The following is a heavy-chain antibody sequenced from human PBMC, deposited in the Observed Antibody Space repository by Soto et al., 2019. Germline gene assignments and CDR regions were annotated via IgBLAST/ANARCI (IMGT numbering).Heavy chain of an antibody. J-gene: IGHJ6*02. D-gene: IGHD6-6*01. CDR1: GGTFSSYA. Sequence: SVKVSCKASGGTFSSYAISWVRQAPGQGLEWMGGIIPIFGTANYAQKFQGRVTITADESTSKAYMELSSLRSEDTAVYYCARDVGNSSSSYYYYGMDVWGQGTTVTVSS. V-gene: IGHV1-69*13. CDR2: IIPIFGTA. CDR3: ARDVGNSSSSYYYYGMDV.